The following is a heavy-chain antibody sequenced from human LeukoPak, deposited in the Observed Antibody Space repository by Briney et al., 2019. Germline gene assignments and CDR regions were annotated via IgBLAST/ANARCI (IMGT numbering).Heavy chain of an antibody. D-gene: IGHD3-22*01. V-gene: IGHV3-23*01. CDR1: GFTFSSYA. J-gene: IGHJ4*02. CDR3: AKDGPGYYDSSGPWGFYFDY. Sequence: PGGSLRLSCAASGFTFSSYAMSWVRQAPGKGLEWVSAISGSGGSTYYADSVKGRFTISRDNSKNTLYLQMNSLRAEDTAVYYCAKDGPGYYDSSGPWGFYFDYWGQGTLVTVSS. CDR2: ISGSGGST.